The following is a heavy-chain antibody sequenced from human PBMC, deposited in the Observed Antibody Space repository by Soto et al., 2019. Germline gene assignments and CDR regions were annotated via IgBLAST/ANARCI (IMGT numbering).Heavy chain of an antibody. CDR1: GGSFSGYY. Sequence: SETLSLTCAVYGGSFSGYYWSWIRQPPGKGLEWIGEINHSGSTYYNPSLKSRVTISVDTSKNQFSLKLSSVTAADTAVYYCARLSCSSTSCYEGGYYYYYGMDVWGQGTTVTVSS. J-gene: IGHJ6*02. D-gene: IGHD2-2*01. V-gene: IGHV4-34*01. CDR2: INHSGST. CDR3: ARLSCSSTSCYEGGYYYYYGMDV.